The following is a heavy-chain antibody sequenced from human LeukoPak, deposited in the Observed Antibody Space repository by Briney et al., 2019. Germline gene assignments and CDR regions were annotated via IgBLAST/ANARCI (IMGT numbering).Heavy chain of an antibody. J-gene: IGHJ3*02. CDR3: ARREGVLEWFPGNDAFDI. CDR1: GGSISSSSYY. Sequence: SETLSLTCTVSGGSISSSSYYWGWIRQPPGKGLEWIGSIYYSGSTYYNPSLKSRVTISVDTSKNQFSLKLSSVTAADTAVYYCARREGVLEWFPGNDAFDIWGQGTMVTVSS. D-gene: IGHD3-3*01. CDR2: IYYSGST. V-gene: IGHV4-39*01.